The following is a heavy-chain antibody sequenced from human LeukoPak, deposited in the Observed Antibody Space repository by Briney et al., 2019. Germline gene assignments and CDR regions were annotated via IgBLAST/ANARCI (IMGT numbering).Heavy chain of an antibody. CDR2: ITSGSSHI. J-gene: IGHJ4*02. CDR1: GFTFSSYS. V-gene: IGHV3-21*01. Sequence: PGGSLRLSCAASGFTFSSYSMICVRQAPGKGLEWVSSITSGSSHIFYADSVKGRFTISRDNAKNSVYLQMSSLRTEDTAVYYCARDHGGSDYWGQGTRVTVSS. D-gene: IGHD3-10*01. CDR3: ARDHGGSDY.